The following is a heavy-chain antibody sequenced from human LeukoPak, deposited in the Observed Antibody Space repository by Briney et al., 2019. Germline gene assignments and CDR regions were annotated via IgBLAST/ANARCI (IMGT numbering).Heavy chain of an antibody. CDR2: IIPIFGTA. D-gene: IGHD3-10*01. CDR1: GYTFTSYG. V-gene: IGHV1-69*13. Sequence: ASVKVSCKASGYTFTSYGISWVRQAPGQGLEWMGGIIPIFGTANYAQKFQGRVTITADESTSTAYMELSSLRSEDTAVYYCAREARDYYGSGSYYREEYYFDYWGQGTLVTVSS. J-gene: IGHJ4*02. CDR3: AREARDYYGSGSYYREEYYFDY.